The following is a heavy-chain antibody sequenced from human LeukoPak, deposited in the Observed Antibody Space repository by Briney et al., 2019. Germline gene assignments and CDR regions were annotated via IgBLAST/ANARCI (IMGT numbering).Heavy chain of an antibody. CDR3: ARGAGPFGS. CDR1: GGSISDDY. Sequence: SETLSLTCTVSGGSISDDYWSWIRQPAGKGPEWIGRIYNSETANYNPSLKSRVTMSVDTSKNQLSLRLRSVTAADTAVYYCARGAGPFGSWGEGTLVTVSS. J-gene: IGHJ4*02. V-gene: IGHV4-4*07. D-gene: IGHD6-19*01. CDR2: IYNSETA.